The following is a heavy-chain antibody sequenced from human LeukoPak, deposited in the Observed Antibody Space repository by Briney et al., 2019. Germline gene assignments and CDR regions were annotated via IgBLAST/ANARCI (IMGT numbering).Heavy chain of an antibody. CDR1: GYSFSSHD. D-gene: IGHD4-23*01. CDR3: ARDNSMHERGWWFDP. V-gene: IGHV1-46*01. Sequence: ASVNVSCKASGYSFSSHDRQGLEEMGLINPRGTSTIYAEKFQGRIIMTRDMSTTTDYMELSSLKSDDTAVYYCARDNSMHERGWWFDPWGQGTLVTVSS. J-gene: IGHJ5*02. CDR2: INPRGTST.